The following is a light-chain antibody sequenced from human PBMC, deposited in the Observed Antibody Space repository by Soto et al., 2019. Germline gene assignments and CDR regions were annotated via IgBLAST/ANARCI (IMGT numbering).Light chain of an antibody. CDR1: QSVSSSY. J-gene: IGKJ2*01. CDR2: GAS. CDR3: QQYGSSPYT. V-gene: IGKV3-20*01. Sequence: EIVLTQSPGTLSLSPGERATLSCRASQSVSSSYLAWYQQKPGQAPRLLIYGASSRATGIPDRFSGSGSGAHFTLTISRLEPEDCAVYYCQQYGSSPYTLGQGTKLEMK.